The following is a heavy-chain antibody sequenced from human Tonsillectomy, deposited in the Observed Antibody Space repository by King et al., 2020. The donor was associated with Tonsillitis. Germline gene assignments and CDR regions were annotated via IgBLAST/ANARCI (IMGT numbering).Heavy chain of an antibody. CDR2: TFPVESDT. CDR1: GFSFSTYW. CDR3: ARRPIPVILVATDWYFAL. J-gene: IGHJ2*01. D-gene: IGHD2-8*02. V-gene: IGHV5-51*01. Sequence: VQLVESGAEVKKPGESLKIACQAFGFSFSTYWIGWARQMPGKGLEWMGITFPVESDTRYSPSFQGQVTISADKSSNTAYLQWSSLKPSDTAVYYCARRPIPVILVATDWYFALWGPGTLVTVSS.